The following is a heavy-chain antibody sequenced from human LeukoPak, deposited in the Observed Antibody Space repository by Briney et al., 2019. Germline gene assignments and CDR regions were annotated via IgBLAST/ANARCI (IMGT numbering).Heavy chain of an antibody. CDR2: INPSGGST. V-gene: IGHV1-46*01. J-gene: IGHJ4*02. CDR3: ARDLSSTRPFDY. D-gene: IGHD2-2*01. Sequence: GSVKVSCKASGYTFTSYYMHWVRQAPGQGLEWMGIINPSGGSTSYAQKFQGRVTMTRDTSTSTVYMELSSLRSEDTAVYYCARDLSSTRPFDYWGRGTLVTVSS. CDR1: GYTFTSYY.